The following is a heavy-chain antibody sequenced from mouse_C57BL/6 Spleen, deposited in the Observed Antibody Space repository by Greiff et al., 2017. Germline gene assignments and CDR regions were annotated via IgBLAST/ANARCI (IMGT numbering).Heavy chain of an antibody. J-gene: IGHJ4*01. CDR3: ARYYDGYYAMDY. V-gene: IGHV1-4*01. CDR2: INPSSGYT. Sequence: QVQLQQSGAELARPGASVKMSCKASGYTFTSYTMHWVKQRPGQGLDWIGYINPSSGYTKYNQKFKDKATLTADKSSSTAYMQLSSLTSEDSAVYYCARYYDGYYAMDYWGQGTSVTVSS. D-gene: IGHD2-3*01. CDR1: GYTFTSYT.